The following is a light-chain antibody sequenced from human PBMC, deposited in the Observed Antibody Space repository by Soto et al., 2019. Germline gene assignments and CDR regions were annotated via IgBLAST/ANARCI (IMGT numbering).Light chain of an antibody. CDR2: TSG. J-gene: IGKJ2*01. V-gene: IGKV1-39*01. CDR3: QQTYSTPYT. Sequence: IQMTQPPSSLSASVGDRVTITCRASQRITTYLNWYQQKPGEAPKLLISTSGTLQRGVPSRSSSTGSGTDFTRTFTAVRPEEFATYFCQQTYSTPYTFGQGTKLEIK. CDR1: QRITTY.